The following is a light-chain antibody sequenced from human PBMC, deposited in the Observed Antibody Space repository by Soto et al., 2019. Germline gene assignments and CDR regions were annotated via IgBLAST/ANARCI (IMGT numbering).Light chain of an antibody. CDR3: QQYHNLPPWT. CDR2: GAS. J-gene: IGKJ1*01. CDR1: QSVSSN. Sequence: EMVMTQYPATLSVSPGERATLSCRASQSVSSNLAWYQQKPAQATRLLVYGASTRATGIPARFSGSGSGTEFTLTISSLQSEYFAVYYCQQYHNLPPWTFGQGTKVEIK. V-gene: IGKV3-15*01.